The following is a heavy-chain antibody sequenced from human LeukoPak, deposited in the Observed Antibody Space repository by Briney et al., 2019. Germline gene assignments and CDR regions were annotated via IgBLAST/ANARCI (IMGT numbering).Heavy chain of an antibody. CDR1: GFSFSDYY. J-gene: IGHJ4*02. D-gene: IGHD6-6*01. Sequence: GGSLRLSCAASGFSFSDYYMNWIRQASGKGLEWVSYISSSGSTVYYADSVKGRFSISRDNAKNSLYLQMNSLRAEDTAVYYCARERGIAARPFDYWGQGTLVTVSS. CDR2: ISSSGSTV. V-gene: IGHV3-11*01. CDR3: ARERGIAARPFDY.